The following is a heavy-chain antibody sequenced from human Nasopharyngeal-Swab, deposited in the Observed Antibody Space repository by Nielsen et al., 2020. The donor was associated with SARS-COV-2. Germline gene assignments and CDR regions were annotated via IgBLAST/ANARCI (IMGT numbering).Heavy chain of an antibody. D-gene: IGHD5-12*01. V-gene: IGHV4-39*07. J-gene: IGHJ5*02. CDR3: ARDRVYSGYDYSLNWFDP. Sequence: WIRQPPGKGLEWIGSIYYSGSTYYNPSLKSRVTIPVDTSKNQFSLKLSSVTAADTAVYYCARDRVYSGYDYSLNWFDPWGQGTLVTVSS. CDR2: IYYSGST.